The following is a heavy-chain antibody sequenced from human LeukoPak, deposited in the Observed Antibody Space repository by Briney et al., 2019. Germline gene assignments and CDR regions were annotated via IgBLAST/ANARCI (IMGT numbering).Heavy chain of an antibody. V-gene: IGHV3-30*18. CDR2: ISYDGSDK. CDR3: AKEGYSYGLFDY. Sequence: GGSLRLSCAASGFTFSSYGMHWVRQTPGTGLEWVAVISYDGSDKYYADSVKGRFTISRDNSKNTLYLQMNSLRAEDTAVYYCAKEGYSYGLFDYWGRGTLVTVSS. D-gene: IGHD5-18*01. J-gene: IGHJ4*02. CDR1: GFTFSSYG.